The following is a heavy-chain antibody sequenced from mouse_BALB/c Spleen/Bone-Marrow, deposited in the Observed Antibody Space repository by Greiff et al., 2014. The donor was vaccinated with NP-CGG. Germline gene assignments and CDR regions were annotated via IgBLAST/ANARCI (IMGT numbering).Heavy chain of an antibody. V-gene: IGHV5-6*01. CDR3: ARQTYYDYDGYFDY. CDR2: ISSGGSYT. J-gene: IGHJ2*01. Sequence: DVQLVESGGDLVKPGGSLKLSCAASGFTFSTYGMSWVRQTPDKRLEWVATISSGGSYTYYPDSVEGRFTISRDNAKNTLYLQMSSLKSEDTAMYYCARQTYYDYDGYFDYWGQGTTLTVSS. CDR1: GFTFSTYG. D-gene: IGHD2-4*01.